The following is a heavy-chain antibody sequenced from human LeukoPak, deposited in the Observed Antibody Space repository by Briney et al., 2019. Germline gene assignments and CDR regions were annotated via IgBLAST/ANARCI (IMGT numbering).Heavy chain of an antibody. CDR1: GGTFSSYA. CDR3: AGVPAATNYYYYYMDV. J-gene: IGHJ6*03. CDR2: IIPIFGTA. V-gene: IGHV1-69*05. D-gene: IGHD2-2*01. Sequence: SVKVSCKASGGTFSSYAISWVRQAPGQGVEWMGGIIPIFGTANYAQKFQGRVTITTDESTSTAYMELSSLRSEDTAVYYCAGVPAATNYYYYYMDVWGKGTTVTVSS.